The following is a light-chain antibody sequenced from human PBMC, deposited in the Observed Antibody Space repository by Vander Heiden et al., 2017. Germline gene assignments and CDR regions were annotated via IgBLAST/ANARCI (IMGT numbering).Light chain of an antibody. J-gene: IGLJ2*01. V-gene: IGLV1-40*01. CDR3: QSYDSSLLGV. CDR2: SNT. Sequence: HSVLTQPPSVSGAPGQRVTIPCTGSNSNIGAGYDVHWYQQLPGTAPKLLIYSNTNRPSGVPDRFSGSKSGTSASLAITGLQAEDEADYYCQSYDSSLLGVFGGGTKLTVL. CDR1: NSNIGAGYD.